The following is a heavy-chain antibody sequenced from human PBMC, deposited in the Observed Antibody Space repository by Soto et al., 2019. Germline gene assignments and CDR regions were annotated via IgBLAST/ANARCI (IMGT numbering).Heavy chain of an antibody. CDR1: GGSISSGDYY. CDR2: IYYSGST. D-gene: IGHD3-22*01. V-gene: IGHV4-30-4*01. J-gene: IGHJ3*02. CDR3: ARPFATMIVPEGAFDI. Sequence: TLSLTCTVSGGSISSGDYYWSWIRQPPGKGPEWIGYIYYSGSTYYNPSLKSRVTISVDTSKSQFSLKLSSVTAADTAVYYCARPFATMIVPEGAFDIWGQGTMVTVSS.